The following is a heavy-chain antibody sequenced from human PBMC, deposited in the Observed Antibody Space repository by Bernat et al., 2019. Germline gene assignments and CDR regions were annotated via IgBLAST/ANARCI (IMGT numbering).Heavy chain of an antibody. CDR1: GGSISSSSYY. CDR3: ARRDCSGCSCHLYFDS. CDR2: IYDSGST. V-gene: IGHV4-39*01. D-gene: IGHD2-15*01. Sequence: QLQLQESGPGLVKPSETLSLTCTVSGGSISSSSYYWGWIRQPPGKGLEWIGSIYDSGSTYYHPSLKSRVTISVDTSKNQFSLTLCSVPAADTAVYYCARRDCSGCSCHLYFDSWGQGTLVTVSS. J-gene: IGHJ4*02.